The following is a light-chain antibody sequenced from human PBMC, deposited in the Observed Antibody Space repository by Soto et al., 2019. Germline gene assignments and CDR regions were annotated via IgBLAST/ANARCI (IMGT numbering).Light chain of an antibody. J-gene: IGKJ4*01. CDR3: QHYDHLPPLS. CDR2: DAS. CDR1: QDIRNY. Sequence: DLQMTQSPSSLSASVGDRVTITCQASQDIRNYLNWYQQKPGKAPNLLIYDASNLRAGVPSRFSESGSGTEFTFTISSLQPEDIATYYCQHYDHLPPLSFGGGTKVEIK. V-gene: IGKV1-33*01.